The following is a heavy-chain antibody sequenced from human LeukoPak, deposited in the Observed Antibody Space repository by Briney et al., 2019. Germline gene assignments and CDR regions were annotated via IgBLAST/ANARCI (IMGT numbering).Heavy chain of an antibody. D-gene: IGHD6-19*01. CDR1: GFSLSSYG. CDR2: MWYDGSDS. Sequence: HPGRSLRLSCVASGFSLSSYGIHWVRQAPGKGLEWVAVMWYDGSDSYCADHVKGRFTIARDNSRNTLYLQMNSLRAEDTAVYYCARDHTPYSYSSGYFDYWGQGTLVTVSS. CDR3: ARDHTPYSYSSGYFDY. J-gene: IGHJ4*02. V-gene: IGHV3-33*01.